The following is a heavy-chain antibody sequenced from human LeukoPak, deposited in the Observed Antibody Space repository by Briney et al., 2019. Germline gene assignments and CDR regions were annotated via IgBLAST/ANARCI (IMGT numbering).Heavy chain of an antibody. V-gene: IGHV3-74*01. CDR3: ARALEVGYYYYYMDV. D-gene: IGHD3-3*01. Sequence: GGSLRLSCAASGFTFSNYWMHWVRQAPGKGLVWGSRINSDGSSTSYADSVKGRFTISRDNAKNTLYLQMNSLRAEDTAVYYCARALEVGYYYYYMDVWGKGTTVTVSS. CDR1: GFTFSNYW. CDR2: INSDGSST. J-gene: IGHJ6*03.